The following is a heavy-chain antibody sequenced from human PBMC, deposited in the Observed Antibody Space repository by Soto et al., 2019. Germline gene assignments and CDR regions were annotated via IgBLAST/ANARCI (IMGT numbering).Heavy chain of an antibody. Sequence: ASVKVSCKASGYTFTGYYMHWVRQAPGQGLEWMGWINPNSGGTNYAQKFQGWVTMTRDTSISTAYMELSRLRSDDTAVYYCAREGQGLQHSEIDYWGQGTLVTVSS. CDR1: GYTFTGYY. J-gene: IGHJ4*02. D-gene: IGHD6-25*01. CDR2: INPNSGGT. CDR3: AREGQGLQHSEIDY. V-gene: IGHV1-2*04.